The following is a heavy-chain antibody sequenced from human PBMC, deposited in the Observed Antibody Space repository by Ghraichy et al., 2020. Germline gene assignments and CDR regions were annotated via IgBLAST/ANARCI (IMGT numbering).Heavy chain of an antibody. D-gene: IGHD2-15*01. J-gene: IGHJ4*02. CDR3: AREYCSGGRCYFGTGGSHFDY. CDR1: GFSLNNYW. Sequence: GGSLRLSCAASGFSLNNYWMHWVRQVPGKGLVWVSRINSDGRGTTYADSVKGRFTISRDNARNTLYLQMNSLRAEDTAVYYCAREYCSGGRCYFGTGGSHFDYWGQGTLVTVSS. V-gene: IGHV3-74*01. CDR2: INSDGRGT.